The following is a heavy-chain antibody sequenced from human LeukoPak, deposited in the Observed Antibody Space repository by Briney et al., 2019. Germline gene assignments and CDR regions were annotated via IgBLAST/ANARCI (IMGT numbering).Heavy chain of an antibody. J-gene: IGHJ3*02. CDR3: AREGIVGTGGAFDI. D-gene: IGHD1-26*01. V-gene: IGHV1-2*02. Sequence: ASVKVPCKASGYTLTGYYMHWVRQAAGQGLEWMGWINPNSGGTNYAQKFQGRVTMTRDTSISTAYMELSRLRSDDTAVYYCAREGIVGTGGAFDIWGQGTMVTVSS. CDR1: GYTLTGYY. CDR2: INPNSGGT.